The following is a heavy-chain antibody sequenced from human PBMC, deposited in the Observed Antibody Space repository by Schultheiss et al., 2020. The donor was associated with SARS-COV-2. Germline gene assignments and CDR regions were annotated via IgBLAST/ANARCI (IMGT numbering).Heavy chain of an antibody. D-gene: IGHD1-26*01. V-gene: IGHV3-23*01. CDR2: ISGSGGST. Sequence: GESLKISCAASGFTFSSYAMSWVRQAPGKGLEWVSAISGSGGSTYYADSVKGRFTISRDNSKNTLYLQMNSLRAEDTDVYYCAKDRDSGSYSWGDFDIWGQGTMVTVSS. J-gene: IGHJ3*02. CDR3: AKDRDSGSYSWGDFDI. CDR1: GFTFSSYA.